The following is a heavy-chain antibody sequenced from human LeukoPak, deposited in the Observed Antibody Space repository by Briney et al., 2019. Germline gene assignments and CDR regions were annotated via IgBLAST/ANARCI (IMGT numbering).Heavy chain of an antibody. CDR2: IKSKTDGGTT. V-gene: IGHV3-15*01. J-gene: IGHJ4*02. D-gene: IGHD3-22*01. Sequence: GGSLRLSCAASGFTFSNAWMSWVRQAPGKGLEWVGRIKSKTDGGTTDYAAPVKGRFTISRDDSKNTLYLQMNSLKTEDTAVYYCTTDQTPSPTNYYYDSSGYLTNWGQGTLVTVSS. CDR3: TTDQTPSPTNYYYDSSGYLTN. CDR1: GFTFSNAW.